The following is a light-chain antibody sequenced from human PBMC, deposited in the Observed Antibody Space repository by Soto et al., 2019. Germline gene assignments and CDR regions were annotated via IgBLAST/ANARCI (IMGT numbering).Light chain of an antibody. CDR3: QKYNSASRT. CDR1: QDISNY. Sequence: DIQMTQSPSSLSASVGDRVTITCRASQDISNYLAWYQQKPGKVPKLLIYAASTLQSRVTSRFSGSGSRTDFTLTITSLEPEDVATYYSQKYNSASRTFGGGTKVEIK. J-gene: IGKJ4*01. V-gene: IGKV1-27*01. CDR2: AAS.